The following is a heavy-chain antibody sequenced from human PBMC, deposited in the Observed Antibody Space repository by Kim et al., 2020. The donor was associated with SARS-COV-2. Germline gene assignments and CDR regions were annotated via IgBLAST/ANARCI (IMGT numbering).Heavy chain of an antibody. CDR2: ISYDGSNK. CDR3: AKDLLRADYGGNDY. D-gene: IGHD4-17*01. J-gene: IGHJ4*02. V-gene: IGHV3-30*18. CDR1: GFTFSSYG. Sequence: GGSLRLSCAASGFTFSSYGMHWVRQAPGKGLEWVAVISYDGSNKYYADSVKGRFTISRDNSKNTLYLQMNSLRAEGTAVYYCAKDLLRADYGGNDYWGQGTLVTVSS.